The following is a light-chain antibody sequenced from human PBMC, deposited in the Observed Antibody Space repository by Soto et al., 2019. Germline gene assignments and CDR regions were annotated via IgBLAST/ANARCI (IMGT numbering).Light chain of an antibody. CDR2: DTS. Sequence: ETVLTQSPGTLSLSPGERATLSCRASQSVSSSYLAWYQQKPGQAPRLLIYDTSSRTTGIPDRFSGSGSESDFTLTISRLEPEDFAVYYWQQYVRSPPSWTFGQGTKVEIK. CDR3: QQYVRSPPSWT. V-gene: IGKV3-20*01. CDR1: QSVSSSY. J-gene: IGKJ1*01.